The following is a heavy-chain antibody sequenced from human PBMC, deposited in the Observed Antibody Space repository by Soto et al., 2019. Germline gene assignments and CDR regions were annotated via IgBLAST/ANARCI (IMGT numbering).Heavy chain of an antibody. D-gene: IGHD2-2*01. CDR3: AGGPGDIVLVPAATGPNDAFDI. CDR2: IYYSGST. CDR1: GGSISSGGYY. V-gene: IGHV4-31*03. Sequence: QVQLQESGPGLVKPSQTLSLTCTVSGGSISSGGYYWSWIRQHPGKGLEWIGYIYYSGSTYYNPSLKSRVTISVDTSKNQFSLKLSSVTAADTAVYYCAGGPGDIVLVPAATGPNDAFDIWGQGTMVTVSS. J-gene: IGHJ3*02.